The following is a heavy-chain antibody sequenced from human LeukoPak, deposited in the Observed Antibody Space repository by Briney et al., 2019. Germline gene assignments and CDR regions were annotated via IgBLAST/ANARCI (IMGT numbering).Heavy chain of an antibody. V-gene: IGHV3-21*01. CDR1: GFTFRSYT. J-gene: IGHJ4*02. D-gene: IGHD3-22*01. CDR2: TSNSNSYE. Sequence: GGSLRLSCAASGFTFRSYTMNWVRRAPGKGLEWVSSTSNSNSYENYADSVKGRFTISRDSAKNSLYLQMNSLRAEDTAVYYCAREYDSSGYPFDYWGQGTLVTVSS. CDR3: AREYDSSGYPFDY.